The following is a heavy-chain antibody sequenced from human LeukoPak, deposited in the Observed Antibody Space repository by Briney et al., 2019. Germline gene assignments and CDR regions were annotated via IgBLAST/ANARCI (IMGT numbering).Heavy chain of an antibody. D-gene: IGHD3-10*01. CDR2: INHSGNT. CDR1: GGSFSGYY. Sequence: SETLSLTCAVYGGSFSGYYWSWIRQPPGKGLEWIGEINHSGNTNYNPSLKSRVTISVDTSKNQFSLKLSSVTAADTAVYYCARGWVPGRYFNYWGQGTLVTVSS. CDR3: ARGWVPGRYFNY. J-gene: IGHJ4*02. V-gene: IGHV4-34*01.